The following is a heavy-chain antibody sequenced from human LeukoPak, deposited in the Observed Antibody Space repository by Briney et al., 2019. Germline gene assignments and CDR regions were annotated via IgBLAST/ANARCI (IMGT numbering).Heavy chain of an antibody. V-gene: IGHV1-2*02. J-gene: IGHJ4*02. D-gene: IGHD1-1*01. CDR3: ARSPLGPDQSSNWNYYFDY. CDR2: INPNTGAT. CDR1: GYTFTGYY. Sequence: GASVKVSCKASGYTFTGYYMNWVRQAPGQGLEWMGWINPNTGATNYAQKFQGRVTMTRASSISTAFMDLSRLRYDDTAVYYCARSPLGPDQSSNWNYYFDYWGQGSLVTVSS.